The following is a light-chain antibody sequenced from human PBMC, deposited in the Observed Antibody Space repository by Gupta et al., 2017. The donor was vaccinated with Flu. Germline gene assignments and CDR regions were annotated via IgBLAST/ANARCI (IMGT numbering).Light chain of an antibody. J-gene: IGLJ3*02. CDR1: SSNTGSNH. CDR3: ASWDNSLSDGV. Sequence: QSVLTQPPSVPAAPGQKVTISCSGSSSNTGSNHVSWYQQLPGTAPKLLIYNNNNRPSGIPDRFSGSKSGTSATLGITGLQSGDEADYYCASWDNSLSDGVFGGGTKLTVL. CDR2: NNN. V-gene: IGLV1-51*01.